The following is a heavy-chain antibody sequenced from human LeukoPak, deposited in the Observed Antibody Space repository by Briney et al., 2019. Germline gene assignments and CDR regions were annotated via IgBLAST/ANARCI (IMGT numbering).Heavy chain of an antibody. Sequence: PSETLSLTCAVYGGSFSGYYWSWIRQPPGRGLEWIGEINHSGSTNYNPSLKSRVTISVDTSKNQFSLKLSSVIAADTAVYYCARHMVRGVTPSGPYYWGQGTLVTVSS. D-gene: IGHD3-10*01. CDR1: GGSFSGYY. V-gene: IGHV4-34*01. J-gene: IGHJ4*02. CDR3: ARHMVRGVTPSGPYY. CDR2: INHSGST.